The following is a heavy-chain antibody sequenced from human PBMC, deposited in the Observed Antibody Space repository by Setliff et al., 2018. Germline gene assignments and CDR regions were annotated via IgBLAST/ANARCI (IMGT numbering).Heavy chain of an antibody. J-gene: IGHJ4*02. Sequence: PSETLSLTCTVSGGSISSGSYYWSWIRQPAGKGLEWIGHIYTSGSTNYNPSLKSRVSMSLDTSKNQFSLKLSSVTAADTAVYYCARDRVVVLAGRRGFYFDYWGQGTLVTVSS. D-gene: IGHD2-15*01. CDR1: GGSISSGSYY. CDR2: IYTSGST. CDR3: ARDRVVVLAGRRGFYFDY. V-gene: IGHV4-61*09.